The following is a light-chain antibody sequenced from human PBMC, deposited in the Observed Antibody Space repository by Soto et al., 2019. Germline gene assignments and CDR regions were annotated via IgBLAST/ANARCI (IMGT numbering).Light chain of an antibody. CDR3: SSYTSSSTLEV. Sequence: QSVLTQPASVSGSPGQSITISCTGTSSDVGGYNYVSWYQQHPGKAPKLMIYVVSNRPSGVSNRFSGSKSGNTASLTISGLQAEDEADYYCSSYTSSSTLEVFGTGTKVTVL. CDR1: SSDVGGYNY. J-gene: IGLJ1*01. CDR2: VVS. V-gene: IGLV2-14*01.